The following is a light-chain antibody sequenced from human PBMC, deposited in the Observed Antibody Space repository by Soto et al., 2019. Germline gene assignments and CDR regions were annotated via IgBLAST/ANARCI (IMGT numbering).Light chain of an antibody. CDR3: MQSLQTPRH. V-gene: IGKV2-28*01. Sequence: DIVMTQTPLSLSVTPGEPASISCRSSQSLQHVNGNKYLDWYVQKAGQSPQLLIYLGSNRAPGVPDRFSGSGSGTDFTLKITRVEAEDVGIYYCMQSLQTPRHFGQGTRLE. CDR2: LGS. CDR1: QSLQHVNGNKY. J-gene: IGKJ5*01.